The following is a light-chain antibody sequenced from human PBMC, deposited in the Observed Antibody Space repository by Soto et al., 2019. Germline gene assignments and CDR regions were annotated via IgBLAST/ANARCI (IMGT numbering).Light chain of an antibody. CDR2: GAS. Sequence: EILLTQSPSILSVSPGERATLSCRASQSISRSLAWYQQKPGQAPRLLIYGASSRATGIPERFSGSGSGTDFTLTISRLAPEDFAVYYCQQYGSSHLTFGGGTKVDIK. CDR3: QQYGSSHLT. CDR1: QSISRS. V-gene: IGKV3-20*01. J-gene: IGKJ4*01.